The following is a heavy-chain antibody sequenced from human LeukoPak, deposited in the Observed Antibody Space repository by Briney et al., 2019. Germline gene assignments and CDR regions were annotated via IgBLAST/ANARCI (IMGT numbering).Heavy chain of an antibody. CDR2: IYYSGST. J-gene: IGHJ4*02. CDR1: GGSISSFY. Sequence: SETLSLTCTVSGGSISSFYWSWIRQPPGKGLEWIGYIYYSGSTNYNPSLKSRVTISVDTSKNQFSLKLSPVTAADTAIYYCARQREYYESSGYYSFDYWGQGTLATVSS. D-gene: IGHD3-22*01. CDR3: ARQREYYESSGYYSFDY. V-gene: IGHV4-59*08.